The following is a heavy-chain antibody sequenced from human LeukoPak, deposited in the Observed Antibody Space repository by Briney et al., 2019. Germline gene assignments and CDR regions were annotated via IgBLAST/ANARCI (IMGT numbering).Heavy chain of an antibody. CDR3: ARDSRTGASSFGC. D-gene: IGHD1-26*01. J-gene: IGHJ4*02. CDR1: GFTFSSYA. CDR2: ISSSGGYR. V-gene: IGHV3-21*05. Sequence: GGSLRLSCAASGFTFSSYAMSWVRQAPGKGLEWVSYISSSGGYRNYADSVKGRFTISRDDAKNSLYLQMNSLRAEDTAVYYCARDSRTGASSFGCWGQGTLVTVSS.